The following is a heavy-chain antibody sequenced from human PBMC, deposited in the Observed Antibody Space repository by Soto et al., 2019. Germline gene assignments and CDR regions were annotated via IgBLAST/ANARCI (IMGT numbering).Heavy chain of an antibody. CDR3: ARASAGRGNGLDV. V-gene: IGHV4-30-4*01. CDR2: IYHSGGS. J-gene: IGHJ6*02. Sequence: SETLSLTCTVSGGSISIDDYFWSWVRQPPGKGLDWIGYIYHSGGSYYNPSLQNRVTISLDTSKNHFSLKLMSVTAADTAVYYCARASAGRGNGLDVWGQGTTVTV. CDR1: GGSISIDDYF. D-gene: IGHD3-16*01.